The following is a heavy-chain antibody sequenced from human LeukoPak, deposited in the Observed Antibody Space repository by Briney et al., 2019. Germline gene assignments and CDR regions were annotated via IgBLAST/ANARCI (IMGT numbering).Heavy chain of an antibody. CDR1: GGTFSSYA. CDR3: ARILYYYDSSGYYPGAFDI. V-gene: IGHV1-69*13. Sequence: PVKVSCKASGGTFSSYAINWVRQAPGQGLEWMGGIIPIFGTPNYAQTFQGRVTITADESTSTAYMELSSLSSEDTAVYYCARILYYYDSSGYYPGAFDIWGQGTMVTVSS. CDR2: IIPIFGTP. J-gene: IGHJ3*02. D-gene: IGHD3-22*01.